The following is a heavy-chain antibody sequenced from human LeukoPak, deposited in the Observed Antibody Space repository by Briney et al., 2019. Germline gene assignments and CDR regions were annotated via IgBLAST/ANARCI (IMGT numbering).Heavy chain of an antibody. D-gene: IGHD3-10*01. Sequence: GASVKVSCKASGYTFISFYMHWVRQAPGQGLEWMGIINPSGGSTSYAQKFQGRVTMTRDTSTSTVYMELSSLRSEDTAVYYCARVYGSGSYYNRNWFDPWGQGTLVTVSS. CDR1: GYTFISFY. V-gene: IGHV1-46*01. J-gene: IGHJ5*02. CDR2: INPSGGST. CDR3: ARVYGSGSYYNRNWFDP.